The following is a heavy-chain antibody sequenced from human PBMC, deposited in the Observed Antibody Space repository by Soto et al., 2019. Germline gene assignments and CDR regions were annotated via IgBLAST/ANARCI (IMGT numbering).Heavy chain of an antibody. CDR1: GGTVSGYY. J-gene: IGHJ4*02. CDR2: INHSGST. Sequence: SESLSIACAVYGGTVSGYYWSWIRQPPGKGLEWIGEINHSGSTNYNPSLKSRVTISVDTSKNQFSLKLSSVTAADTAVYYCARGRAYYDSSGYPPKKYYFDYWGQGTLVTVSS. D-gene: IGHD3-22*01. V-gene: IGHV4-34*01. CDR3: ARGRAYYDSSGYPPKKYYFDY.